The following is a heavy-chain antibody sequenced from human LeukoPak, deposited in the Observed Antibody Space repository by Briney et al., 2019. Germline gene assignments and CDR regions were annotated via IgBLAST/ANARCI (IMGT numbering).Heavy chain of an antibody. CDR3: ARWRGYDYGFFDP. Sequence: GGPLRLSCGASGLTFNTYWMTWVRQARGRGLEWVAHIRYDGSYTEYVDSVKGRFTTSRDNAKNSLYLQMNTLRVEDTAVYYCARWRGYDYGFFDPWGQGTLVTVSS. J-gene: IGHJ5*02. CDR1: GLTFNTYW. V-gene: IGHV3-7*05. CDR2: IRYDGSYT. D-gene: IGHD5-18*01.